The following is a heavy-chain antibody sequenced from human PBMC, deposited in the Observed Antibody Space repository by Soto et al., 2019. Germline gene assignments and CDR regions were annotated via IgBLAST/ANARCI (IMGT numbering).Heavy chain of an antibody. CDR3: ARITPPPGRYCSSTSCYSGFDP. V-gene: IGHV4-34*01. CDR2: INHSGCT. Sequence: QVQLQQWGAGLLKPSETLSLTCAVYGGSFSGYYWSWIRQPPGKGLEWIGEINHSGCTNYNPSLRSRVTISVDTSKSQFSLKLSSVTAADTAVYYCARITPPPGRYCSSTSCYSGFDPWGQGTLVTVSS. CDR1: GGSFSGYY. D-gene: IGHD2-2*01. J-gene: IGHJ5*02.